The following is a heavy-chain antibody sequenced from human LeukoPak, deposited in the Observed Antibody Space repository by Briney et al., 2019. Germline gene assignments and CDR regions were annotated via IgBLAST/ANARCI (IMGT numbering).Heavy chain of an antibody. V-gene: IGHV4-39*01. Sequence: PSETLSLTCTVSGGSITSSNYYWGWIRQPPGKGLEWIGSFYYSGSTNYNPSLKSRVTISVDTPKNQFSLKLSSVTAADTAVYYCVYYYGSGTVEYWDQGTLVTVSS. CDR1: GGSITSSNYY. CDR2: FYYSGST. J-gene: IGHJ4*02. CDR3: VYYYGSGTVEY. D-gene: IGHD3-10*01.